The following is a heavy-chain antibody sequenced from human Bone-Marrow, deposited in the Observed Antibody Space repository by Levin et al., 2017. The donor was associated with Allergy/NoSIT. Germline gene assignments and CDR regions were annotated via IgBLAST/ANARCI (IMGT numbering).Heavy chain of an antibody. CDR3: ARAKYSYGNYYGVDV. CDR2: MYHRGRP. V-gene: IGHV4-39*07. CDR1: GGSMNTRTHY. Sequence: PSETLSLTCTVAGGSMNTRTHYWAWIRQSPGKALEWIGSMYHRGRPYQNPSLKSRATISVDVSKNQLSLRLSSVTAADTAVYYCARAKYSYGNYYGVDVWGRGTTVIVS. D-gene: IGHD5-18*01. J-gene: IGHJ6*02.